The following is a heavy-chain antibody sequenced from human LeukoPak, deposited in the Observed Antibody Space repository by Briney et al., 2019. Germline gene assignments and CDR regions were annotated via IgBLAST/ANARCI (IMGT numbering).Heavy chain of an antibody. Sequence: SETLSLTCTVSGGSINTYYWSWIRQPPGKGLEWIGFIYYTGSTNYNPSLKSRVTVSVDTSKNQFSLKLSSVTAADTAVYYCARHSGSYDSRAYFNYWGQGTLVTVSS. CDR1: GGSINTYY. J-gene: IGHJ4*02. CDR3: ARHSGSYDSRAYFNY. CDR2: IYYTGST. V-gene: IGHV4-59*08. D-gene: IGHD3-22*01.